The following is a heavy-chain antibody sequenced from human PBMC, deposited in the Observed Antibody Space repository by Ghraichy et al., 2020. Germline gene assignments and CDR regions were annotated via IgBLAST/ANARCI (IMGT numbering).Heavy chain of an antibody. D-gene: IGHD6-6*01. Sequence: GGSLRLSCAASGFIFSTYSMHWVRQAPGKGLEWVAVISYDGTKKYLADSVKGRFTISRDNSDNTILLQLHNLRVDDTAVYFCGKGMTRIAARQIDNWGQGTLVTVS. CDR3: GKGMTRIAARQIDN. V-gene: IGHV3-30-3*01. CDR2: ISYDGTKK. J-gene: IGHJ4*02. CDR1: GFIFSTYS.